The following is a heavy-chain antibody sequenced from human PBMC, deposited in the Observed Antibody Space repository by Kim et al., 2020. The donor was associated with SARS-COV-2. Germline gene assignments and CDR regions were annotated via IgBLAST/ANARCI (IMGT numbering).Heavy chain of an antibody. Sequence: QGRVTITRETSASTAYMELSSLRSEDTAVYYCARDLNPPSSWYDGGAFDIWGQGTMVTVSS. J-gene: IGHJ3*02. D-gene: IGHD6-13*01. V-gene: IGHV1-3*01. CDR3: ARDLNPPSSWYDGGAFDI.